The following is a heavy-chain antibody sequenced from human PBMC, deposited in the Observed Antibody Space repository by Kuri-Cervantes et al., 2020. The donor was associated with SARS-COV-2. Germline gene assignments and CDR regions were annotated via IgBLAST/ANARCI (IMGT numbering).Heavy chain of an antibody. D-gene: IGHD7-27*01. J-gene: IGHJ4*02. CDR2: IYYSGST. CDR3: ARAFNWAMYYFDY. V-gene: IGHV4-30-4*08. Sequence: SCKASGGTFSSYAISWIRQPPGKGLEWIGYIYYSGSTYYNPSLKSRVTISVDTSKNQFSPKLSSVTAADTAVYYCARAFNWAMYYFDYWGQGTLVTVSS. CDR1: GGTFSSYAI.